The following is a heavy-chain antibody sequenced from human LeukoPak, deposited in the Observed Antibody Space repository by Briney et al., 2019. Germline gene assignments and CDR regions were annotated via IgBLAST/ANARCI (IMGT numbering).Heavy chain of an antibody. Sequence: SETLSLTCTVSGGSISSYYWGWIRQPPGKGLEWIGSIFHSGTTYYNSSLKSRVTISVDTSKNQFSLKMNSVTAADTAKYYCARAMRGSFDQWGQGALVTVSS. J-gene: IGHJ4*02. CDR1: GGSISSYY. D-gene: IGHD3-10*01. CDR2: IFHSGTT. V-gene: IGHV4-39*07. CDR3: ARAMRGSFDQ.